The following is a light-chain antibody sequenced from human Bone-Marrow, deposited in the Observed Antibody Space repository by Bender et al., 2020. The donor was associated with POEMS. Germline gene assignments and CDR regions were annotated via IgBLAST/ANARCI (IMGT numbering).Light chain of an antibody. CDR3: VAWDASLNGWV. Sequence: SYELTQPPSVSVSPGQKASITCSGDKLGDKDAYWYQQKPGQSPLLVIYRDDKRPSGVPDRFSGSKSGTSASLAITGLQSDDEAIYFCVAWDASLNGWVFGGGTKLTVL. V-gene: IGLV3-1*01. CDR2: RDD. J-gene: IGLJ3*02. CDR1: KLGDKD.